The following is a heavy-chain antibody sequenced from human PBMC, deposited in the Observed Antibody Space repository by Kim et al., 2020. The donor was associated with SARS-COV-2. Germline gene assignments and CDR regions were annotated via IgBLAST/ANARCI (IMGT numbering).Heavy chain of an antibody. J-gene: IGHJ4*02. CDR3: ARHPSYYYDSSGYAGY. CDR2: IYYSGST. Sequence: SETLSLTCTVSGGSISSSSYYWGWIRQPPGKGLEWIGSIYYSGSTYYNPSLKSRVTISVDTSKNQFSLKLSSVTAADTAVYYCARHPSYYYDSSGYAGYWGQGTLVTVSS. CDR1: GGSISSSSYY. D-gene: IGHD3-22*01. V-gene: IGHV4-39*01.